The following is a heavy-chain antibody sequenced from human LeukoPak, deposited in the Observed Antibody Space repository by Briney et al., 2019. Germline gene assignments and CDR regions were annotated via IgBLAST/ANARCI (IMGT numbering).Heavy chain of an antibody. CDR1: GFSLSNSA. CDR2: IIASSGST. V-gene: IGHV3-23*01. J-gene: IGHJ4*02. D-gene: IGHD3-22*01. CDR3: ARARRDTSGYYYDFDY. Sequence: PGGSLRLSCAASGFSLSNSAMSWVRQAPGKGLEWVSLIIASSGSTFYADSVKGRFTISWDNAKNSLYLQMNSLRAEDTAVYFCARARRDTSGYYYDFDYWGQGTLVTVSS.